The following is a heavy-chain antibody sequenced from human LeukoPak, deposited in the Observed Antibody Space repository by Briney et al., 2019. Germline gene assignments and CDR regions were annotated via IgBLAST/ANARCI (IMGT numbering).Heavy chain of an antibody. Sequence: VRHXXXXXXVXXSRINSDGSSTSYADSVKGRFTISRDNAKNTLYLQMNSLRAEDTAVYYCARDGYYYDSSGFYSYWGQGTLVTVSS. V-gene: IGHV3-74*01. CDR3: ARDGYYYDSSGFYSY. J-gene: IGHJ4*02. CDR2: INSDGSST. D-gene: IGHD3-22*01.